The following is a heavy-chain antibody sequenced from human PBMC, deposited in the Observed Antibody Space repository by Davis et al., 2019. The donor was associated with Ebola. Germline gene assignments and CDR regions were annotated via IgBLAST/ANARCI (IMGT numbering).Heavy chain of an antibody. CDR3: ARERGLGVLD. D-gene: IGHD3-16*01. CDR2: INHSGST. V-gene: IGHV4-34*01. J-gene: IGHJ4*02. Sequence: SETLSLTCAVYGGSFSGYYWSWIRQPPGKGLEWIGEINHSGSTNYNPSLKSRVTISVDTSKNQFSLKLSSVTAADTAVYYCARERGLGVLDWGQGTLVTVSS. CDR1: GGSFSGYY.